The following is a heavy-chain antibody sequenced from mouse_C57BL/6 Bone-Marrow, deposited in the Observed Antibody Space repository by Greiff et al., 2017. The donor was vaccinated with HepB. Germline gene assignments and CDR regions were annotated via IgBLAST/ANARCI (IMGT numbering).Heavy chain of an antibody. Sequence: EVKVVESGGGLVKPGGSLKLSCAASGFTFSSYAMSWVRQTPEKRLEWVATISDGGSYTYYPDNVKGRFTISRDNAKNNLYLQMSHLKSEDTAMYYCARGSNYDYAMDYWGQGTSVTVSP. V-gene: IGHV5-4*03. J-gene: IGHJ4*01. CDR1: GFTFSSYA. CDR2: ISDGGSYT. CDR3: ARGSNYDYAMDY. D-gene: IGHD2-5*01.